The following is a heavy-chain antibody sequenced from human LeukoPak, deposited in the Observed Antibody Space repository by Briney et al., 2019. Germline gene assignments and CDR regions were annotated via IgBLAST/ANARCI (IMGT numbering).Heavy chain of an antibody. J-gene: IGHJ5*02. Sequence: PSETLSLTCAVYGGSFSGYYWNWIRQAPGKGLEWIGEINQSGSTNYNPSLKSRVTISVDTSKNQLSLKLNSVTAADTAVYYCARGRSNYYGSGSYQVVRNLPTNWFDPWGQGTLVTVSS. CDR3: ARGRSNYYGSGSYQVVRNLPTNWFDP. D-gene: IGHD3-10*01. CDR1: GGSFSGYY. CDR2: INQSGST. V-gene: IGHV4-34*01.